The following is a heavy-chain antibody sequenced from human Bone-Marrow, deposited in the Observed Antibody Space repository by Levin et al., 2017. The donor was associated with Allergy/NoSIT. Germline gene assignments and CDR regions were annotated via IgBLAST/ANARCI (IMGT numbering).Heavy chain of an antibody. CDR3: AKDHPISGWPAFEV. Sequence: GGSLRLSCAVSGFRVETFAMSWVRQTPGKGLEWLSAITNNNGKTYYAASVKGRFTISRDSSENTVFLQMNSLRVDDTAVYYCAKDHPISGWPAFEVWGQGTLVTVSS. J-gene: IGHJ4*02. V-gene: IGHV3-23*01. D-gene: IGHD6-19*01. CDR1: GFRVETFA. CDR2: ITNNNGKT.